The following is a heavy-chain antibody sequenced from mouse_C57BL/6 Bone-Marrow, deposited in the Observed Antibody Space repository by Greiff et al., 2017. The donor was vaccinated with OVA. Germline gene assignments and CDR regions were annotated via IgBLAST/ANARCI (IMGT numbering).Heavy chain of an antibody. CDR2: ISDGGSYT. J-gene: IGHJ3*01. V-gene: IGHV5-4*01. CDR3: ARDLYDSRGFAY. Sequence: EVKVVESGGGLVKPGGSLKLSCAASGFTFSSYAMSWVRQTPEKRLEWVATISDGGSYTSYPDNVKGRFTISRDNAKNNLYLQMSHLKSEDTAMDYCARDLYDSRGFAYWGQGTLVTVSA. CDR1: GFTFSSYA. D-gene: IGHD2-4*01.